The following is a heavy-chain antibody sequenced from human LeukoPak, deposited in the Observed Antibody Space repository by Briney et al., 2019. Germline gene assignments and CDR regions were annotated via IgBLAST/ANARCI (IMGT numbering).Heavy chain of an antibody. CDR1: GGSISSHY. CDR2: ILDSGSS. J-gene: IGHJ2*01. V-gene: IGHV4-59*11. D-gene: IGHD3-10*01. CDR3: ARVFRGPGWYFDL. Sequence: SETLSLTCTVSGGSISSHYWSCIRQPPGEGLEWIGNILDSGSSNYNPSLKSRVTISVDPSKNQFSLKMTSVTAADTAIYYCARVFRGPGWYFDLWGRGALVTVSS.